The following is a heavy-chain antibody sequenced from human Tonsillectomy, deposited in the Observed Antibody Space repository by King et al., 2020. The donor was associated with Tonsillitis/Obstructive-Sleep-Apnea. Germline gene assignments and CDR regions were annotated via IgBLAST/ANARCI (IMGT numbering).Heavy chain of an antibody. D-gene: IGHD1-26*01. J-gene: IGHJ4*02. CDR1: GGSISSYS. Sequence: VQLQESGPGLVKPSETLSLTCTVSGGSISSYSWTWIRQPPGKGLEWIGNIDHSGSSYYKPSLQSRVSMSLDTAQNQVSLKLSSVTAADTAVYYCARALVGGISATIDYWGQGALVTVSS. V-gene: IGHV4-59*01. CDR2: IDHSGSS. CDR3: ARALVGGISATIDY.